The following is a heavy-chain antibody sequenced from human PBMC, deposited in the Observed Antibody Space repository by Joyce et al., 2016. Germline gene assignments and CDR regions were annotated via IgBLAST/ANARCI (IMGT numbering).Heavy chain of an antibody. CDR2: INPDGSKN. J-gene: IGHJ4*02. V-gene: IGHV3-7*04. Sequence: EVQLVESGGGLVQPGGSPRLSCAASGFTFSSHWRSWVRQAPGKGLEWVDKINPDGSKNNYADSVKGRFIISRDNAKNSLYVQMHSLRAEDTAVYYCAREFKWNWDFWGQGTLVTVSS. CDR1: GFTFSSHW. D-gene: IGHD1-1*01. CDR3: AREFKWNWDF.